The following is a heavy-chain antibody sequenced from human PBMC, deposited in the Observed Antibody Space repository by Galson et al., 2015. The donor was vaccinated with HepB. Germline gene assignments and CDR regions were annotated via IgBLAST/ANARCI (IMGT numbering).Heavy chain of an antibody. CDR2: ISGSGGST. V-gene: IGHV3-23*01. D-gene: IGHD6-13*01. Sequence: SLRLSCAASGFTFSSYAMSWVRQAPGKGLEWVSAISGSGGSTYYADSVKGRFTISRDNSKNTLYLQMNSLRAEDTAVYYCAKERGQQLAFYYYYGMDVWGQGTTVTVSS. CDR1: GFTFSSYA. CDR3: AKERGQQLAFYYYYGMDV. J-gene: IGHJ6*02.